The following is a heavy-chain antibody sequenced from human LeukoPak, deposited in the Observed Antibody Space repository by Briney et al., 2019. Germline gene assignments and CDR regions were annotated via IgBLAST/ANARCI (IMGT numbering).Heavy chain of an antibody. CDR3: ARHPDCTRTSCYVDCYGMDV. CDR1: GYRFTSYW. Sequence: PGESLKISCKGSGYRFTSYWIGWVRQMTGKGLEWMGIINRGESDTRYSPSFQGQVTISADKSISTAYLQWSSLKASDTAMYYCARHPDCTRTSCYVDCYGMDVWGQGTTVTVSS. D-gene: IGHD2-2*01. J-gene: IGHJ6*02. V-gene: IGHV5-51*01. CDR2: INRGESDT.